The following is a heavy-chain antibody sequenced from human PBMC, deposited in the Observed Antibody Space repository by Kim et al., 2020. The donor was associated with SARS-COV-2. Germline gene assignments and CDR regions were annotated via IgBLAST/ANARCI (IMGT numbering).Heavy chain of an antibody. Sequence: GGSPRLSCAASGFTFSNSGMHWVRQAPGKGLEWVAVISYDGSQTYYADSVKGRFTISRDNSKNTVYLQMNNLRAEDTAVYSCAKEGGSFMYYFDYWGQGTLVTVSS. CDR1: GFTFSNSG. J-gene: IGHJ4*02. CDR2: ISYDGSQT. V-gene: IGHV3-30*18. CDR3: AKEGGSFMYYFDY. D-gene: IGHD3-16*01.